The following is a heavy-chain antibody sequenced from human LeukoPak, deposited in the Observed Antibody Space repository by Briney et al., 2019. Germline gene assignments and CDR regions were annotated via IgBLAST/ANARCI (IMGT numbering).Heavy chain of an antibody. V-gene: IGHV1-2*02. CDR3: ARGLTLHQLRYFDWTFDP. D-gene: IGHD3-9*01. CDR1: GYTFTGYY. Sequence: GASVKVSCKASGYTFTGYYMHWVRQAPGQGLEWMGWINPNSGGTNYAQKFQGRVTMTRDTSISTAYMELSRLRSDDTAVYYCARGLTLHQLRYFDWTFDPWGQGTLVTVSS. J-gene: IGHJ5*02. CDR2: INPNSGGT.